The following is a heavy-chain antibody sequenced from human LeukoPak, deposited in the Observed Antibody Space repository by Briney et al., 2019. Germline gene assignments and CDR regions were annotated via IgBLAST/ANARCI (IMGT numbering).Heavy chain of an antibody. J-gene: IGHJ3*02. CDR3: ARGYCSSTSCRHDAFDI. Sequence: GGSLRLSCAASGFTVSSNYMSWVRQAPGKGLEGVSVIYSGGITYYADSVKGRFTISRDSSKNTLYLQMDSLRAEDTAVYYCARGYCSSTSCRHDAFDIWGQGTMVTVSS. D-gene: IGHD2-2*01. V-gene: IGHV3-53*01. CDR2: IYSGGIT. CDR1: GFTVSSNY.